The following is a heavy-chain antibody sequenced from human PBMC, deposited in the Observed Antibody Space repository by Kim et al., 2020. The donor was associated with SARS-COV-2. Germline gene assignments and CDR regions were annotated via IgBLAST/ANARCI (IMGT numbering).Heavy chain of an antibody. CDR1: GFTFSIYA. Sequence: GGSLRLSCAASGFTFSIYAMTWVRQAPGKGLEWVSAIGGGGDDIHSADSERGRFTISRDDPKNIVYLQMARLRAEDTAIYYCAKDGSRITGTWGYFVDWG. V-gene: IGHV3-23*01. J-gene: IGHJ4*01. CDR3: AKDGSRITGTWGYFVD. D-gene: IGHD1-7*01. CDR2: IGGGGDDI.